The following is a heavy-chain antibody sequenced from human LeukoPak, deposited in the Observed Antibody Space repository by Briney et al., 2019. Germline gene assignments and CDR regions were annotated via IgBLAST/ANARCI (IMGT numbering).Heavy chain of an antibody. V-gene: IGHV3-48*01. CDR3: AGESDIVATGFDY. D-gene: IGHD5-12*01. J-gene: IGHJ4*02. Sequence: GGSLRLSCAASGFAFSSYSMNWVRQAPGKGLEWVSYISSSSSTIYYADSVKGRFTISRDNAKNSLYLQMNSLRAEDTAVYYCAGESDIVATGFDYWGQGTLVTVSS. CDR2: ISSSSSTI. CDR1: GFAFSSYS.